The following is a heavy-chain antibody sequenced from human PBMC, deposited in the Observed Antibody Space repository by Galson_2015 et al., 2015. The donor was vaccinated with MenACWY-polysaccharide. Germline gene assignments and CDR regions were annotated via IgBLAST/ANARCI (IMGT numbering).Heavy chain of an antibody. CDR3: ARGHYGLDV. Sequence: SLRLSCAASGFSLGGWYMSWIRQAPGKGLEWLSYISKSGDSTFYADSVKGRFAIFRDNAKNSLYLQLNSLEVEDTAIYYCARGHYGLDVWGHGTMVTVSS. CDR1: GFSLGGWY. V-gene: IGHV3-11*01. J-gene: IGHJ6*02. CDR2: ISKSGDST.